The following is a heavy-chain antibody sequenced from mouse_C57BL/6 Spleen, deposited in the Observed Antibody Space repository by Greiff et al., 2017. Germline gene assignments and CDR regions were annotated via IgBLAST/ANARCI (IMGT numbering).Heavy chain of an antibody. J-gene: IGHJ3*01. Sequence: QVQLQQPGAELVKPGASVKMSCKASGYTFTSYWITWVKQRPGQGLEWIGEIYPGSGSTNYNEKFKSKATLTVDTSSSTAYMQLSSLTSEDSAVYDCARGIITTVVGWFAYWGQGTLVTVSA. CDR2: IYPGSGST. CDR1: GYTFTSYW. V-gene: IGHV1-55*01. D-gene: IGHD1-1*01. CDR3: ARGIITTVVGWFAY.